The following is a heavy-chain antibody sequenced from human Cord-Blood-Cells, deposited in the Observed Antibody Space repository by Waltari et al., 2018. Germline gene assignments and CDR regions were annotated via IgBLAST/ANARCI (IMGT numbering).Heavy chain of an antibody. V-gene: IGHV3-23*01. CDR1: GFTFSSYA. CDR3: AKGEDAFDI. CDR2: ISGSGGST. J-gene: IGHJ3*02. Sequence: EVQLLESGGGLVQPGGSLRLSCAASGFTFSSYAMSWVRQAPGKGLEWVAAISGSGGSTYCADSVKGRFTSSRDKSKNTLYLQMNSLRAEDTAVYYCAKGEDAFDIWGQGTMVTVSS.